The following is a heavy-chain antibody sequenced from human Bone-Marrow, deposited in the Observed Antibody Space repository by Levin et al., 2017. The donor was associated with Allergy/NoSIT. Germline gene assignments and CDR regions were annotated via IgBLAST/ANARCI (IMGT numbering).Heavy chain of an antibody. V-gene: IGHV3-66*01. CDR3: ARDGPGTATGTP. D-gene: IGHD1-7*01. CDR2: IYSGGDT. J-gene: IGHJ4*02. CDR1: GFTVSRNY. Sequence: GESLKISCAASGFTVSRNYMSWVRQAPGKGLEWVSLIYSGGDTQYADSVKGRFTISRDNSKNTLYLRMNSLRVDDTAVYYCARDGPGTATGTPWGQGTLVTVSS.